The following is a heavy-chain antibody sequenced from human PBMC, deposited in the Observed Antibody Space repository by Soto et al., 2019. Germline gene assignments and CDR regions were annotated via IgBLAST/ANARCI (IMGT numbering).Heavy chain of an antibody. J-gene: IGHJ4*02. CDR1: GDSFTIDSYY. Sequence: QLQLQESGPGLVKPSESLSLTCTVSGDSFTIDSYYWAWIRQPPGKGLEWLGTISHTGTTFHNPSLKRRLTMSVDTSKTQFSLNLSSVTAADTALYFCARHSDKYVSSWYGLGSWGQGTLVTVSS. CDR2: ISHTGTT. V-gene: IGHV4-39*01. CDR3: ARHSDKYVSSWYGLGS. D-gene: IGHD6-13*01.